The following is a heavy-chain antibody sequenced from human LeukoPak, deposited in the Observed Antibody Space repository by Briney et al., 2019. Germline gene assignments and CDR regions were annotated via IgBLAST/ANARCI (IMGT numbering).Heavy chain of an antibody. J-gene: IGHJ4*02. CDR1: GFTFSSYG. Sequence: GGSLRLSCAASGFTFSSYGMSWVRQAPGKGLEWVSTISGSAGGTYYANSVKGRFTISRDNSKNTLYLQMNSLRAEDTAVYYCAKGRIAAAGILDYWGQGTLVTVSS. D-gene: IGHD6-13*01. CDR2: ISGSAGGT. CDR3: AKGRIAAAGILDY. V-gene: IGHV3-23*01.